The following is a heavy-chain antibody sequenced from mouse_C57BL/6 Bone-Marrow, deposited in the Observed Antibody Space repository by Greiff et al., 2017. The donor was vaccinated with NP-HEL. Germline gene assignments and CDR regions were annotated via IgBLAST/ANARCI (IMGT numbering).Heavy chain of an antibody. CDR1: GFTFSDFY. CDR2: SRNKANDYTT. J-gene: IGHJ4*01. Sequence: EVQLVESGGGLVQSGRSLRLSCATSGFTFSDFYMEWVRQAPGQGLEWIAASRNKANDYTTEYSASVKGRFIVSRDTSQSILYLQMNALRAEDTAMYYWARDPFITGAMDYWGQGTSVTVSA. V-gene: IGHV7-1*01. CDR3: ARDPFITGAMDY. D-gene: IGHD1-1*01.